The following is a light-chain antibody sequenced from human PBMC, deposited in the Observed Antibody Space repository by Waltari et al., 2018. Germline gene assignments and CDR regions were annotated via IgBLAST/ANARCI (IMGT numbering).Light chain of an antibody. CDR1: QSVSSSY. CDR3: QQYGSSLLT. CDR2: GAS. V-gene: IGKV3-20*01. J-gene: IGKJ4*01. Sequence: EIVLTQSPGTLSFSPGERATLSCRASQSVSSSYLAWYQQKPGQAPRLLIYGASSRATGIPDRFSGSGSGTDFTLTISRLEPEDFAVYYCQQYGSSLLTFGGGTKVEIK.